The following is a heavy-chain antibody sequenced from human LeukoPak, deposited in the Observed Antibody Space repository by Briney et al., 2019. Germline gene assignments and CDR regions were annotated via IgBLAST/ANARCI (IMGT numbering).Heavy chain of an antibody. CDR3: ARLPILSTAPFYYYYYGMDV. CDR1: GGSISSYY. CDR2: IYYSGST. V-gene: IGHV4-59*08. J-gene: IGHJ6*02. Sequence: SETLSLTCTVSGGSISSYYWSWIRQPPGKGLERHGYIYYSGSTNYNPSLKSRVTISVDTSKNQFSLKLSSVTAADTAVYYCARLPILSTAPFYYYYYGMDVWGQGTTVTVSS. D-gene: IGHD2-21*01.